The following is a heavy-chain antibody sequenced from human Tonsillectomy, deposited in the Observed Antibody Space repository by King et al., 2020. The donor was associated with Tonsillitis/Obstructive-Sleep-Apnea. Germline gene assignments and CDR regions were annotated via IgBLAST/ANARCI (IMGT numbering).Heavy chain of an antibody. CDR3: AKDIPTPDDGDYGSVY. CDR1: GFTFSSYG. J-gene: IGHJ4*02. D-gene: IGHD4-17*01. V-gene: IGHV3-30*18. Sequence: VQLVESGGGVVQPGRSLRLSCAASGFTFSSYGMHWVRQAPGKGLEWVAVISYDGSNKYYADSVKGRFTISRDNSKNTLYLQMNSLRAEDTAVYYCAKDIPTPDDGDYGSVYWGQGTLVTVSS. CDR2: ISYDGSNK.